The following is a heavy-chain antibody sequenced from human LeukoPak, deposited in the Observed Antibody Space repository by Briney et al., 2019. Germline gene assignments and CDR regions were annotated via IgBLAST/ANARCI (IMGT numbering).Heavy chain of an antibody. J-gene: IGHJ4*02. CDR1: GYTFTSYY. Sequence: ASVKVSCKASGYTFTSYYMHWVRQAPGQGLEWMGIINPSGGGTSYAQKFQGRVTMTRDTSTSTVYMELSSLRSEDTAVYYCARDADHYDSGSAVDYWGQGTLVTVSS. V-gene: IGHV1-46*01. CDR2: INPSGGGT. D-gene: IGHD3-10*01. CDR3: ARDADHYDSGSAVDY.